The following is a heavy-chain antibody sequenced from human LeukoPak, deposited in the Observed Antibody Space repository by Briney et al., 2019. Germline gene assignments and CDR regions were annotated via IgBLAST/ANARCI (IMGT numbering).Heavy chain of an antibody. CDR2: IYHSGST. CDR3: AREDSGRLEAFDI. Sequence: PSETLSLTCAVSGYSISSGYYWGWIRQPPGKGLEWIGSIYHSGSTCYNPSLKSRVTISVDTSKNQFSLKLSSVTAADTAVYYCAREDSGRLEAFDIWGQGTMVTVSS. CDR1: GYSISSGYY. J-gene: IGHJ3*02. D-gene: IGHD1-26*01. V-gene: IGHV4-38-2*02.